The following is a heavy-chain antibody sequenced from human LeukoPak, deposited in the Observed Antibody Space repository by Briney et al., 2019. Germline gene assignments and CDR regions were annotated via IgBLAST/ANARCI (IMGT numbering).Heavy chain of an antibody. CDR3: ARDHPIAAAAYYFDY. CDR1: GGSFSGYY. V-gene: IGHV4-34*01. J-gene: IGHJ4*02. D-gene: IGHD6-13*01. CDR2: INHSGST. Sequence: SETLSLTCAVYGGSFSGYYWSWIRQPPGKGPEWIGEINHSGSTNYNPSLKSRVTISVDTSKNQFSLKLSSVTAADTAVYYCARDHPIAAAAYYFDYWGQGTLVTVSS.